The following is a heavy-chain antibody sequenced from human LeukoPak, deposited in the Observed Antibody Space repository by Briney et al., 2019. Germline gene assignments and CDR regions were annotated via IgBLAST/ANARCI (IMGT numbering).Heavy chain of an antibody. CDR3: TTVDFWSGYYNIL. CDR1: GFTFSNAW. J-gene: IGHJ4*02. Sequence: GGSLRLSCAASGFTFSNAWMSWVRQAPGKGLEWVGRIKSKTDGGTTDYAAPVKGRFTISRDDSKNTLYLQMNSLKTEDTAVYYCTTVDFWSGYYNILWGQGTLVTVSS. CDR2: IKSKTDGGTT. D-gene: IGHD3-3*01. V-gene: IGHV3-15*01.